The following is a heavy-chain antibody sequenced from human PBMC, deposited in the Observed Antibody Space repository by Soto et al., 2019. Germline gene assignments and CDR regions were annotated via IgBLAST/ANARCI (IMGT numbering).Heavy chain of an antibody. V-gene: IGHV3-30*18. CDR1: GFTFSSYG. CDR3: AKDPAPLNFDY. J-gene: IGHJ4*02. Sequence: GESLKISCAASGFTFSSYGMHWVRQAPGKGLEWVAVISYDGSNKYYADSVKDRFTISRDNSKNTLYLQMNSLRAEDTAVYYCAKDPAPLNFDYWGQGTLVTVSS. CDR2: ISYDGSNK. D-gene: IGHD6-25*01.